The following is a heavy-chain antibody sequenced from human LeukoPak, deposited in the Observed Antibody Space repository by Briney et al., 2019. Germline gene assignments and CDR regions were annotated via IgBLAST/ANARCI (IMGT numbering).Heavy chain of an antibody. CDR3: ARAPTVLVGYCSSSSCQADY. J-gene: IGHJ4*02. Sequence: GASVKVSCNASGYTFTSYGISWVRQAPGQGLEWMGWISAYNGNTNYAQKLQGRVTMTTDTSTSTAYMELRSLRSDDTAVYYCARAPTVLVGYCSSSSCQADYWGQGTLVTVSS. CDR2: ISAYNGNT. V-gene: IGHV1-18*01. CDR1: GYTFTSYG. D-gene: IGHD2-2*01.